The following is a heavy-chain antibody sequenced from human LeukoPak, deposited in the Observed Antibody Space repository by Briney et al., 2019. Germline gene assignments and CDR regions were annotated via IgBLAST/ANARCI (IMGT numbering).Heavy chain of an antibody. V-gene: IGHV4-31*03. CDR1: GGSISSGGYY. D-gene: IGHD3-3*01. J-gene: IGHJ4*02. CDR3: ARDSGRSGYFDS. Sequence: SETLSLTCTVSGGSISSGGYYWSWIRQHPGKGLEWIGYIYNSGSTYYNPSLKSRVIISVDTSKNQFSLKLSYVTAADTAVYYCARDSGRSGYFDSWGQGTLVTVSS. CDR2: IYNSGST.